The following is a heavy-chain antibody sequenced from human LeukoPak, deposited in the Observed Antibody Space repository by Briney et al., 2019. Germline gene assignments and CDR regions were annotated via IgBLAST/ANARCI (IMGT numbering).Heavy chain of an antibody. J-gene: IGHJ4*02. D-gene: IGHD2-21*02. CDR1: GFSFSSYG. CDR3: ARDIVVVTSWYFDY. CDR2: LWYDGSNK. Sequence: PGGSLRLSCAASGFSFSSYGMHWVRQAPGKGLEGVAVLWYDGSNKYYADSVKGRFTISRDNAKNSLYLQMNSLRAEDTAVYYCARDIVVVTSWYFDYWGQGTLVTVSS. V-gene: IGHV3-33*01.